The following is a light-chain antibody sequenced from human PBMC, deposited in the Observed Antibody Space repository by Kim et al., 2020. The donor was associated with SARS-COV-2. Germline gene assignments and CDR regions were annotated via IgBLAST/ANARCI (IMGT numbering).Light chain of an antibody. Sequence: SPGERANLSCRSSQSVRSNYLAWYQQKPGQAPRLLIYGISNRATGIPARFSGSGSGTEFTLTINSLQSEDLGVYYCQQYSSWPLTFGPGTKVDIK. J-gene: IGKJ3*01. CDR2: GIS. CDR1: QSVRSN. CDR3: QQYSSWPLT. V-gene: IGKV3-15*01.